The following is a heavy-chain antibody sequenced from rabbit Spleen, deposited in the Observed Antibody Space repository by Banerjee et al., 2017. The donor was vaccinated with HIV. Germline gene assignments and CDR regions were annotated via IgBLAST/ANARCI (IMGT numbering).Heavy chain of an antibody. CDR2: IAGSSSGFT. CDR1: GFTISSSDY. Sequence: QEQLVESGGGLVQPEGSLTLTCTASGFTISSSDYMCWVRQAPGKGLEWIGYIAGSSSGFTYSATWAKGRFTCSKTSSTTVTLQMTSLTVADTATYFCARDLAGAIGWNFGWWGPGTLVTVS. CDR3: ARDLAGAIGWNFGW. J-gene: IGHJ6*01. V-gene: IGHV1S45*01. D-gene: IGHD4-1*01.